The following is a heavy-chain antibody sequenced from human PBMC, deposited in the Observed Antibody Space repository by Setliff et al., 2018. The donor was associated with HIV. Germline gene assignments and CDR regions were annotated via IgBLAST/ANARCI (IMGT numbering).Heavy chain of an antibody. CDR1: GFTFSSYW. Sequence: GASVKVSCVGSGFTFSSYWMSWVRQAPGKGLEFVANIKQGGSETYYARSVRGRFAISRDDAKNSLYLLMTRLTVDDTGVYFCARDRVPHYWGQGMLVTVSS. V-gene: IGHV3-7*01. J-gene: IGHJ4*02. CDR3: ARDRVPHY. CDR2: IKQGGSET. D-gene: IGHD3-10*01.